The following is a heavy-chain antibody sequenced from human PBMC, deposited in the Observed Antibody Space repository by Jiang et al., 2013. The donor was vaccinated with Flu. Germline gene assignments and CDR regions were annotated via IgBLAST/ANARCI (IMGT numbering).Heavy chain of an antibody. Sequence: ETLSLTCTVSGGSISSSSYYWGWIRQPPGKGLEWIGSIYYIGSTYYNPSLKSRVTISVDTSKNQFSLKLSSVTAADTAVYYCASRYCSGSSCYSIFPVEAFDIWGQGTMVTVSS. D-gene: IGHD2-15*01. CDR1: GGSISSSSYY. J-gene: IGHJ3*02. V-gene: IGHV4-39*07. CDR3: ASRYCSGSSCYSIFPVEAFDI. CDR2: IYYIGST.